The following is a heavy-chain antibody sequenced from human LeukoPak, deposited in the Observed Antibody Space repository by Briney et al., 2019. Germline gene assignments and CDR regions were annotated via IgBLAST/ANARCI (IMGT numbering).Heavy chain of an antibody. Sequence: PSQTLSLTCTVSGGSISSGNYYWSWIRKPAGKGLEWIGRIYTSGSTNYNPSLKSRVTISVGTSKNQFSLKLSSVTAADTAVYYCARVDRYDFYFDYWGQGTLVTVSS. J-gene: IGHJ4*02. CDR1: GGSISSGNYY. CDR2: IYTSGST. CDR3: ARVDRYDFYFDY. D-gene: IGHD5-12*01. V-gene: IGHV4-61*02.